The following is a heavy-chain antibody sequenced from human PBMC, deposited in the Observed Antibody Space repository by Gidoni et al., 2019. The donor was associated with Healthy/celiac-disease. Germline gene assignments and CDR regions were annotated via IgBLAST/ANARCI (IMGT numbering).Heavy chain of an antibody. CDR2: IYYSGST. CDR1: GGSISSYY. V-gene: IGHV4-59*01. Sequence: QVQLQESGPGLVKPSETLSLTCTVSGGSISSYYWSWIRQPPGKGLEWLGYIYYSGSTNYNPSLKSRVTISVDTSKNQFSLKLSSVTAADTAVYYCAGAGSSSSSYGMDVWGQGTTVTVSS. CDR3: AGAGSSSSSYGMDV. D-gene: IGHD6-6*01. J-gene: IGHJ6*02.